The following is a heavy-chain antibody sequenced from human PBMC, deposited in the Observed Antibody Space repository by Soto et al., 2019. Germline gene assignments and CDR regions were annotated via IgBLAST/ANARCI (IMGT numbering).Heavy chain of an antibody. D-gene: IGHD3-10*01. CDR2: ISAYNGNT. J-gene: IGHJ4*02. Sequence: ASVKVSCKASGYTFTSYGISWVRQAPGQGLEWMGWISAYNGNTNYAQKLQGRVTMTTDTSTSTAYMELRSLRSDDTAVYYCARDLYYYGSGTSFDYRGQGTLVTVSS. CDR1: GYTFTSYG. V-gene: IGHV1-18*01. CDR3: ARDLYYYGSGTSFDY.